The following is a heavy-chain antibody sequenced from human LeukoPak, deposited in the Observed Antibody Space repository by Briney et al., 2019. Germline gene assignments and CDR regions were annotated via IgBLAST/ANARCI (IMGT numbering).Heavy chain of an antibody. CDR1: GYAFTGYY. CDR2: INPDTGGT. Sequence: ASVKVSCKASGYAFTGYYLHWVRQAPGQGLEWVAYINPDTGGTNYAQKSQGRVTVTRDASISTAYMEMSRLTSDDTAIYYCARVAAYTSTWSWFDPWGQGTLVTVSS. V-gene: IGHV1-2*02. D-gene: IGHD6-13*01. J-gene: IGHJ5*02. CDR3: ARVAAYTSTWSWFDP.